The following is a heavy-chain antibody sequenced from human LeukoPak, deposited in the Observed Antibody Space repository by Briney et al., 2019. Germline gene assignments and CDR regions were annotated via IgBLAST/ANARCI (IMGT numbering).Heavy chain of an antibody. CDR1: ALAFSSYG. D-gene: IGHD6-13*01. CDR3: AGRAAAFYFDY. J-gene: IGHJ4*02. Sequence: PGGSLRLSCTASALAFSSYGMHWARQAPGKGLEWVAFMQYDGSQIYYADSVKGRFTISRDNSKNALYLQMNSLRPEDTAVYYCAGRAAAFYFDYWGQGTLVTVSS. V-gene: IGHV3-30*02. CDR2: MQYDGSQI.